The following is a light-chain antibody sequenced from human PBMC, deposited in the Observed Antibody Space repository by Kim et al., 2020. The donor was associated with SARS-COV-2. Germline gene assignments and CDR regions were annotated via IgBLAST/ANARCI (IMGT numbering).Light chain of an antibody. V-gene: IGKV3-11*01. CDR2: DAS. J-gene: IGKJ5*01. Sequence: LPPGERATLSCRASQSVSSNLAWYQQKPGQAPRLLIYDASNRATGIPARFSGSGSGTDFTLTISSLEPEDFAVYYCQQRSNWPITFGQGTRLEIK. CDR3: QQRSNWPIT. CDR1: QSVSSN.